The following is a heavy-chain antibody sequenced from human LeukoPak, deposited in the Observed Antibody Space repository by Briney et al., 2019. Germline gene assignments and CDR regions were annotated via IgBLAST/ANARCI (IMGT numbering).Heavy chain of an antibody. CDR2: IFHSGGT. J-gene: IGHJ4*02. D-gene: IGHD2-21*01. V-gene: IGHV4-38-2*02. CDR1: GYSISSGYY. Sequence: SETLSPTCTVSGYSISSGYYWGWIRQPPGKGLEWIGNIFHSGGTYYSPSLKSRVTISVDTSKNQFSLKLRSVTATDTAMYYCARISIYWGSDYWGQGTLVTVSS. CDR3: ARISIYWGSDY.